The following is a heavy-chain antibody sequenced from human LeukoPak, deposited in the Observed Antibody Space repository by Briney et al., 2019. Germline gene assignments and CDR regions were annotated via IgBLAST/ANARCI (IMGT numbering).Heavy chain of an antibody. CDR2: ISYDGSNK. D-gene: IGHD3-22*01. J-gene: IGHJ4*02. Sequence: GGSLRLSCAASGFTFSSYAMHWVRQAPGKGLEWVAVISYDGSNKYYADSVKGRFTISRDNSKNTLYLQMNSLRAEGTAVYYCARVFHDSSGYYPLLFDYWGQGTLVTVSS. V-gene: IGHV3-30-3*01. CDR3: ARVFHDSSGYYPLLFDY. CDR1: GFTFSSYA.